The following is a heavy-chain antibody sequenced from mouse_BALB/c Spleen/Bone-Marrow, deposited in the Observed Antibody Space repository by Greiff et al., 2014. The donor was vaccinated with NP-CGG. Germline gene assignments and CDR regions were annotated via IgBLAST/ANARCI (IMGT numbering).Heavy chain of an antibody. V-gene: IGHV1S81*02. Sequence: QVQLQQSGAELVKPGASVKLSCKASGYTFTSYWMHWVKQRPGQGLEWIGEMDPNTGRTDYNKKFKSQVSLTVDKPSSTAYMHLSSLTSEDSAVYYCARINGYDYWGQGTTLTVSS. J-gene: IGHJ2*01. D-gene: IGHD2-2*01. CDR2: MDPNTGRT. CDR1: GYTFTSYW. CDR3: ARINGYDY.